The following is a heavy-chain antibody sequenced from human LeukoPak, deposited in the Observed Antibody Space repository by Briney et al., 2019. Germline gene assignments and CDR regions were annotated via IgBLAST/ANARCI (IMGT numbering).Heavy chain of an antibody. CDR1: GFTFSSYG. CDR3: AKDRGKVQLWFFDY. V-gene: IGHV3-33*06. J-gene: IGHJ4*02. CDR2: IWYDGSNK. D-gene: IGHD5-18*01. Sequence: GGSLRLSCAASGFTFSSYGMHWVRLAPGKGLEWVAVIWYDGSNKYYADSVKGRFTISRDNSKNTLYLQMNSLRAEDTAVYYCAKDRGKVQLWFFDYWGQGTLVTVSS.